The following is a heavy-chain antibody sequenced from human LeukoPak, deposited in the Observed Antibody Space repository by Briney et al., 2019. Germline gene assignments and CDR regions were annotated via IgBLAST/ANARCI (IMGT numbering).Heavy chain of an antibody. Sequence: ASVKVSCKASGYTFTGYYMHWVRPAPGQGLEWMGWINPNSGGTNYAQKFQGRVTMTRDTSISTAYMELSRLRSDDTAVYYCAGNIVVVPAAIGWFDPWGQGTLVTVSS. CDR2: INPNSGGT. CDR3: AGNIVVVPAAIGWFDP. D-gene: IGHD2-2*01. V-gene: IGHV1-2*02. J-gene: IGHJ5*02. CDR1: GYTFTGYY.